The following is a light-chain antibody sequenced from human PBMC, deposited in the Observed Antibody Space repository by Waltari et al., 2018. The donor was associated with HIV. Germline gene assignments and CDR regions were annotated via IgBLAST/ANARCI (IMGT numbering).Light chain of an antibody. V-gene: IGKV3-20*01. J-gene: IGKJ2*01. CDR2: GAS. CDR1: QSVSSSY. Sequence: EIALTQSPATLTLSPGERATLSCRASQSVSSSYLAWYQQKPGQAHRLLIYGASNRATDIPDRFSGSGSGTDFTLTISRLEPEDSAVYCCQQYGASPYTFGLGTKLEI. CDR3: QQYGASPYT.